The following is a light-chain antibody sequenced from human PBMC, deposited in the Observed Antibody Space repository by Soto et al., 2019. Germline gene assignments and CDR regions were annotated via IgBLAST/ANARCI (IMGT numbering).Light chain of an antibody. Sequence: IQLTQSPSSLSASLGDRVTITFRVSQGISSYLNWYRQKPGKVPKLLIYSASNLQAGVPVRFSASGSGTNFTLTISNLQPEDFASYYCLQDYTYPWTFGQGTKV. CDR2: SAS. CDR1: QGISSY. V-gene: IGKV1-6*01. J-gene: IGKJ1*01. CDR3: LQDYTYPWT.